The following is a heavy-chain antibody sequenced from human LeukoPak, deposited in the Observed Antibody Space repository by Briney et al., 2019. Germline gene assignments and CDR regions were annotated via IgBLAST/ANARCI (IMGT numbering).Heavy chain of an antibody. D-gene: IGHD6-13*01. V-gene: IGHV4-39*07. CDR2: IYYSGTT. Sequence: SETLSLTCIVSGGSISSSSYNWGWIRQPPGKGLEWIGSIYYSGTTYYNPSLKSRLTISVDTSKNQFSLKLSSVTAADTAVYYCARALPSVWVTRWQLVRDPNWFDPWGQGTLVTVSS. J-gene: IGHJ5*02. CDR1: GGSISSSSYN. CDR3: ARALPSVWVTRWQLVRDPNWFDP.